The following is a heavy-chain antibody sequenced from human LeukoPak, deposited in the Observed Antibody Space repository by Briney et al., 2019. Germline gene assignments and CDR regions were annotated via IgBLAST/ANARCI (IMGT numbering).Heavy chain of an antibody. D-gene: IGHD3-16*01. Sequence: AGGSLRLSCAASGFTFSSYAMSWVRQAPGKGLEWVSAISGSGDSTYYADSVKGRFTISRDNSKNTLYLQMNSLRAEDTAVYYCAKAPGGIVGYWGQGTLVTVSS. CDR2: ISGSGDST. CDR1: GFTFSSYA. V-gene: IGHV3-23*01. J-gene: IGHJ4*02. CDR3: AKAPGGIVGY.